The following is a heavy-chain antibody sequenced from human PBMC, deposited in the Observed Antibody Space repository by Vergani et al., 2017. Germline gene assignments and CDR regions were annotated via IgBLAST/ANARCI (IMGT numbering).Heavy chain of an antibody. CDR3: AREGFYDYVWGSYRLRGGYYFDY. J-gene: IGHJ4*02. V-gene: IGHV1-3*01. Sequence: QVQLVQSGAEVKKPGASVKVSCKASGYTFTSYAMHWVRKAPGQRIEWMGWINAGNGNTKYSQKVQGRVTITRDTSASTAYMGLSSLRSEDPAVYYCAREGFYDYVWGSYRLRGGYYFDYWGQGTLVTVSS. D-gene: IGHD3-16*02. CDR1: GYTFTSYA. CDR2: INAGNGNT.